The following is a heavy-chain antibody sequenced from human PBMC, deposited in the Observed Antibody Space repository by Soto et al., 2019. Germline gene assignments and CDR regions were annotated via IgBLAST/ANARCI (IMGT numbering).Heavy chain of an antibody. J-gene: IGHJ4*02. CDR2: ISGAGDTT. CDR3: AKSFTQSNVWRAYRNKTHFDY. CDR1: GFTLSNYG. D-gene: IGHD3-16*02. V-gene: IGHV3-23*01. Sequence: EVRLLESGGGLVQPGGSLRLSCEGSGFTLSNYGMDWVRQAPGKGLEWILFISGAGDTTYYADSVKGRFIISRDNSKNTLYLQMNSLRAEDTAIYYCAKSFTQSNVWRAYRNKTHFDYWGQGALVTVTS.